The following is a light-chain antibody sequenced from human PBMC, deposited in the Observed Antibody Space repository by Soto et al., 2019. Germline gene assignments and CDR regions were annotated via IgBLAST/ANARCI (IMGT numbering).Light chain of an antibody. CDR1: QSISSY. J-gene: IGKJ2*01. CDR2: AAS. Sequence: DIQMTQSPSSLSASVGDRVTITCRASQSISSYLNWYQQKPGKAPKLLIYAASSLQSGVPSRFSGSGSGTDFTLTIRSLQPEDFATDYCQQSYSTTPYTFGHGTKLEIK. CDR3: QQSYSTTPYT. V-gene: IGKV1-39*01.